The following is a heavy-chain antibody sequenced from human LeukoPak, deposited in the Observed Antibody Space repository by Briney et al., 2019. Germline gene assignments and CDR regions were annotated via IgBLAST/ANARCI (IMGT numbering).Heavy chain of an antibody. CDR3: ARHGGYYGSGSYSFFDY. D-gene: IGHD3-10*01. Sequence: PSGTLSLTCAVSGGSISSSNWWSWVRQPPGKGLEWIGEIYHSGSTNYNPSLKSRVTISVDKSKNQFSLKLSSVTAADTAVYYCARHGGYYGSGSYSFFDYWGQGTLVTVSS. V-gene: IGHV4-4*02. CDR2: IYHSGST. J-gene: IGHJ4*02. CDR1: GGSISSSNW.